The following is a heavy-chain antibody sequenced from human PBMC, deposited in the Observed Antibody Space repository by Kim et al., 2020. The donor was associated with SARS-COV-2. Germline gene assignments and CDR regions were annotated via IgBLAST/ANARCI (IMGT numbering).Heavy chain of an antibody. J-gene: IGHJ3*02. CDR1: GFTLNRYP. Sequence: GGSLRLSCEASGFTLNRYPVNWVRQAPGRGLEWISHIRAGGKTILYADSVKGRFTISRDSAKELVYLQMNSLRAEDTALYYCARDHDYAVDIWDQGIVVT. V-gene: IGHV3-48*01. CDR3: ARDHDYAVDI. D-gene: IGHD3-16*01. CDR2: IRAGGKTI.